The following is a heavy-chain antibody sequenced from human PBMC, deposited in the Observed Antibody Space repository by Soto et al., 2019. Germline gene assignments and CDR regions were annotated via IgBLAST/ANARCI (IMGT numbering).Heavy chain of an antibody. CDR3: AGTSDYYARPPGPVYYYYGMDV. J-gene: IGHJ6*02. V-gene: IGHV1-69*13. CDR2: IIPIFGTA. D-gene: IGHD3-10*01. Sequence: SVKVSCKASRGTFSSYAISWVRQAPGQGLEWMGGIIPIFGTANYAQKFQGRVTITADESTSTAYMELSSLRSEDTAVYYCAGTSDYYARPPGPVYYYYGMDVCGQGTTVTVSS. CDR1: RGTFSSYA.